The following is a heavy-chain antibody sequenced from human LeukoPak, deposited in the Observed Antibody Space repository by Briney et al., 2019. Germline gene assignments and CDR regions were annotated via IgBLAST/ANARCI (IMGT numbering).Heavy chain of an antibody. D-gene: IGHD2-21*01. J-gene: IGHJ4*02. Sequence: PSETLSLTCAVYGGSFSGDFWSWIRQPPGKGLEWIGYIYYSGSTNYNPSLKSRVTISVDTSKNQFSLKLSSVTAADTAVYYCARGVVIAPQTFDYWGQGTLVTVSS. CDR3: ARGVVIAPQTFDY. CDR2: IYYSGST. CDR1: GGSFSGDF. V-gene: IGHV4-59*01.